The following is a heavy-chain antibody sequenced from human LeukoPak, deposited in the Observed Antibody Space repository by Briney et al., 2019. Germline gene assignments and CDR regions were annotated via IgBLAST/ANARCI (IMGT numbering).Heavy chain of an antibody. J-gene: IGHJ4*02. CDR1: GYTFTGYY. D-gene: IGHD3-10*01. CDR2: INPNSGGT. CDR3: AKVAGYYGSGSYVFEY. Sequence: ASVKVSCKASGYTFTGYYIHWVRQAPGQGLEWMRWINPNSGGTNYAQKFQGWVTMTRDTSISTVYMELSRLKSDDTAVYYCAKVAGYYGSGSYVFEYWGQGTLVTVS. V-gene: IGHV1-2*04.